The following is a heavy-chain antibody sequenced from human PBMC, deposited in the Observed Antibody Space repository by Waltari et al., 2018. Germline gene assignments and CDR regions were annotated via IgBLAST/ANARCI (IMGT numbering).Heavy chain of an antibody. CDR2: IYTSGST. CDR1: GGSISSGSYY. CDR3: ARDYGDLYYYYGMDV. D-gene: IGHD4-17*01. Sequence: QVQLQESGPGLVKPSQTLSLTCTVSGGSISSGSYYRSWIRQPAGKGLEWIGRIYTSGSTNYNPSLKSRVTISVDTSKNQFSLKLSSVTAADTAVYYCARDYGDLYYYYGMDVWGQGTTVTVSS. J-gene: IGHJ6*02. V-gene: IGHV4-61*02.